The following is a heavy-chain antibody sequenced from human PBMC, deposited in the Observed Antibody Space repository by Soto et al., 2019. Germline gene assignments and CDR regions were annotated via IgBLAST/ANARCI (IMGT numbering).Heavy chain of an antibody. CDR2: IYSTGTT. CDR1: GTSVRHFY. V-gene: IGHV4-4*07. CDR3: VRDRADFSSTYYHYFSV. D-gene: IGHD6-13*01. Sequence: QVQLQESGPGLVKPSQTLSLTCKVSGTSVRHFYWSWIRQSAGKGLEWIGRIYSTGTTNFNPSLKRRLTMSMDMSKNQVSLNLTSVTAADTAVYYCVRDRADFSSTYYHYFSVWGRGTLVTVSS. J-gene: IGHJ2*01.